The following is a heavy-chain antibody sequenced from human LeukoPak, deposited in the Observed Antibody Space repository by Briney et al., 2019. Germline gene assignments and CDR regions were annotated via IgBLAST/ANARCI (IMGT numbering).Heavy chain of an antibody. V-gene: IGHV3-9*01. CDR2: ISWNSGSI. Sequence: GGSLXLSCAASGFTFDDYAMHWVRQAPGKGLEWVSGISWNSGSIGYADSVKGRFTISRDNSKNTVYLQMDSLRAEDTAVYYCAKDRTYYGSGSYVPDYWGQGTLVTVSS. CDR1: GFTFDDYA. J-gene: IGHJ4*02. D-gene: IGHD3-10*01. CDR3: AKDRTYYGSGSYVPDY.